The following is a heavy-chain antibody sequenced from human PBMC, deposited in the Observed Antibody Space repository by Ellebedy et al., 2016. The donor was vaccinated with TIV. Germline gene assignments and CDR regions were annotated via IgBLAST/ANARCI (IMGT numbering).Heavy chain of an antibody. J-gene: IGHJ6*03. CDR3: AKGPTTRYYYMDV. D-gene: IGHD1-26*01. CDR2: ISYDGSNK. V-gene: IGHV3-30-3*01. CDR1: GFSFRTYA. Sequence: GESLKISXAVSGFSFRTYAMHWVRQAPGKGLEWVAVISYDGSNKYYADSVKGRFTISRDNSKNTMYLQMNSLRVEDTAVYYCAKGPTTRYYYMDVWGKGTTVTVSS.